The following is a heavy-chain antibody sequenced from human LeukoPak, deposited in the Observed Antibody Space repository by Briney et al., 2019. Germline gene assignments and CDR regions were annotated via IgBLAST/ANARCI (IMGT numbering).Heavy chain of an antibody. V-gene: IGHV3-30*18. J-gene: IGHJ4*02. CDR1: GFTFSSYG. CDR3: AKGDYYGSGSYYNGLGY. CDR2: ISYDGSNK. Sequence: GGSLRLSCAASGFTFSSYGMHWVRQAPGKGLEWVAVISYDGSNKYYADSVKGRFTISRDNSKNTLYLQMNSLRAEDTAVYYCAKGDYYGSGSYYNGLGYWGQGTLVTVSS. D-gene: IGHD3-10*01.